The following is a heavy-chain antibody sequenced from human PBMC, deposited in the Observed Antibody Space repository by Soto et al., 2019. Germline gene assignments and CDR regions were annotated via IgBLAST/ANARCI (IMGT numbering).Heavy chain of an antibody. D-gene: IGHD2-2*02. V-gene: IGHV1-69*06. Sequence: SVKVSCKASGGTFSSYATSWVRQAPGQGLEWMGGIIPIFGTANYAQKFQGRVTITADKSTSTAYMELSRLRSEDTAVYYCARLGGYCSSTSCYRDYYYYYGMDVWGQGTTVTVSS. J-gene: IGHJ6*02. CDR2: IIPIFGTA. CDR3: ARLGGYCSSTSCYRDYYYYYGMDV. CDR1: GGTFSSYA.